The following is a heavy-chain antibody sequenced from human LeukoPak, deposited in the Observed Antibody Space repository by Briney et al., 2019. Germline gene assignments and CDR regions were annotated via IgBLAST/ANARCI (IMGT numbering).Heavy chain of an antibody. Sequence: GRSLRLSCAASGITFRSYGMHWVRQAPGKGLEWVAVISYDGSHKYYADSVKGRFSISRDNSKNTLYLQMNSLRADDTAVCYCAKGARGDTVTSIVGLNWFDPWGQGTLVTVSS. J-gene: IGHJ5*02. CDR3: AKGARGDTVTSIVGLNWFDP. D-gene: IGHD4-17*01. CDR2: ISYDGSHK. CDR1: GITFRSYG. V-gene: IGHV3-30*18.